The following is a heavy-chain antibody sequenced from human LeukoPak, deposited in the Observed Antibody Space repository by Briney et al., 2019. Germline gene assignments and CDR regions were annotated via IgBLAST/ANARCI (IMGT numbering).Heavy chain of an antibody. V-gene: IGHV4-59*11. CDR3: ARVEAAAGHYYYYYMDV. CDR1: GGSISSHY. Sequence: SETLSLTCTVSGGSISSHYWSWIRQPPGKGLEWIGYIYYSGSTNYNPSLKSRVTISVDTSKNQFSLKLSSVTAADTAVYYCARVEAAAGHYYYYYMDVWGRGTTVTASS. J-gene: IGHJ6*03. CDR2: IYYSGST. D-gene: IGHD6-13*01.